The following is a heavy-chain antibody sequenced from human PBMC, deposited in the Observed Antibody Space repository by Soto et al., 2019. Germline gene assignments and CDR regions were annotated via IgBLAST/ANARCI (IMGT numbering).Heavy chain of an antibody. J-gene: IGHJ3*02. V-gene: IGHV3-9*01. CDR3: AKVGSRAAPLRPDAFDI. CDR2: ISRNSGSR. CDR1: GFTFDDYA. D-gene: IGHD1-26*01. Sequence: GGSLRLSCAASGFTFDDYAMHWVRQAPGKGLEWVSGISRNSGSRGYADSVKGRFTISRDNAKNSLYLQMNSLRAEDTALYYCAKVGSRAAPLRPDAFDIWGQGTMVTVSS.